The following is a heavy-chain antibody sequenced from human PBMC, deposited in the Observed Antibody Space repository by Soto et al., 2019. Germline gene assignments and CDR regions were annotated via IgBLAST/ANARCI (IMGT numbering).Heavy chain of an antibody. CDR2: IGSRGRAI. V-gene: IGHV3-48*01. CDR1: GFPFGQYG. CDR3: ARPAQHEVISLKY. D-gene: IGHD3-16*02. Sequence: EVQLVESGGGLIQPGGSLRLSCAVSGFPFGQYGMSWVRQAPGKGLEWVSSIGSRGRAIHFADSVKGRFTISRDNAENWVSLQLTSPRVDDTAGYFWARPAQHEVISLKYWGHGTVVTVSS. J-gene: IGHJ4*01.